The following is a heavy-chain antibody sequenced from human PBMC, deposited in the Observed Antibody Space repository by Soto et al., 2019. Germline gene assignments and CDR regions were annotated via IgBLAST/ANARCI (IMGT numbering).Heavy chain of an antibody. CDR3: ARGGSLAGTFVGYNWFDP. Sequence: SETLSLTCAVYGGSFSGYYWSWIRQPPGKGLEWIGEINHSGSTNYNPSLRSRVTISVDTSKNQFSLKLSSVTAADTAVYYCARGGSLAGTFVGYNWFDPWGQGTLVTVSS. CDR1: GGSFSGYY. CDR2: INHSGST. J-gene: IGHJ5*02. V-gene: IGHV4-34*01. D-gene: IGHD6-13*01.